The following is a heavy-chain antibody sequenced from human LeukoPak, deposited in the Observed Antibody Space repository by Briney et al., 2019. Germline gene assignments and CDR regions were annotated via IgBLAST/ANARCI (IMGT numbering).Heavy chain of an antibody. CDR1: GGSISDYY. Sequence: PSETLPLTCTVSGGSISDYYWSWIRQPPGRGLEWIGYIYYSGSTKYNPSLKSRVTISVDTSKNQFSLKLSSVTAADTAVYYCARVSQHGMDVWGQGTTVTVSS. CDR2: IYYSGST. V-gene: IGHV4-59*08. CDR3: ARVSQHGMDV. J-gene: IGHJ6*02. D-gene: IGHD5/OR15-5a*01.